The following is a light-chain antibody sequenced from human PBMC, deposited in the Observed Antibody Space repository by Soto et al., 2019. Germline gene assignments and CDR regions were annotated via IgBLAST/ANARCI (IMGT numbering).Light chain of an antibody. CDR2: VNNDGSH. CDR3: QTWGAGMRV. Sequence: QPVLTQSPSASASLGASVKLTCTLSSGHSSNAIAWHQQQPEKGPRYLMRVNNDGSHNKGDGIPDRFSGSSSGPERYLTISSLQSEDEADYYCQTWGAGMRVFGSGTKLIVL. CDR1: SGHSSNA. J-gene: IGLJ3*02. V-gene: IGLV4-69*01.